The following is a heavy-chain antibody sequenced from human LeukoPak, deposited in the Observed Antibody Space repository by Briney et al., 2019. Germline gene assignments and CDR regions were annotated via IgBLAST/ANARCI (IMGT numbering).Heavy chain of an antibody. CDR1: GFTFSIAW. J-gene: IGHJ4*02. V-gene: IGHV3-15*01. CDR2: IKSKTDGGTT. D-gene: IGHD3-9*01. CDR3: TATYYDILTGALTNDFDY. Sequence: PGGSLRLSCAASGFTFSIAWMSWVRQAPGKGLEWVGRIKSKTDGGTTDYAAPVKGRFTISRDDSKNTLYLQMNSLKTEDTAVYYCTATYYDILTGALTNDFDYWGQGTLVTVSS.